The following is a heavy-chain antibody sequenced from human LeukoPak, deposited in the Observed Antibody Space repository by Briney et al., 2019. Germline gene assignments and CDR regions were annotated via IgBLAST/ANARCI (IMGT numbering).Heavy chain of an antibody. Sequence: GGSLRLSCAASGFTFSDYNMSWVRQAPGKGLEWVANIKQDGSEKYYVDSVKGRFTISRDNAKNSLYLQMNSLRAEDTAVYYCAGTYSSGWYREFDYWGQGTLVTVSS. CDR3: AGTYSSGWYREFDY. J-gene: IGHJ4*02. D-gene: IGHD6-19*01. CDR1: GFTFSDYN. V-gene: IGHV3-7*01. CDR2: IKQDGSEK.